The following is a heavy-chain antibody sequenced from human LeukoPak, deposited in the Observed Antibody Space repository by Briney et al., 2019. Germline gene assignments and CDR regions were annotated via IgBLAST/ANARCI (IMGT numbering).Heavy chain of an antibody. V-gene: IGHV1-69*13. D-gene: IGHD2-2*01. CDR2: IIPIFGTA. CDR1: GYTFTGYY. CDR3: ARWDCSSTSCYSTDYYYYGMDV. Sequence: ASVKVSCKASGYTFTGYYMHWVRQAPGQGLEWMGGIIPIFGTANYAQKFQGRVTITADESTSTAYMELSSLRSEDTAMYYCARWDCSSTSCYSTDYYYYGMDVWGQGTTVTVSS. J-gene: IGHJ6*02.